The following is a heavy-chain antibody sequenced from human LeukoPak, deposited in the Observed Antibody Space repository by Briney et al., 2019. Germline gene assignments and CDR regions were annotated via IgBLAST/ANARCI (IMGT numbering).Heavy chain of an antibody. D-gene: IGHD3-22*01. CDR3: AKSYYYDSSGYYYGYYYMDV. Sequence: PGGSLRLSCAASGFTFSSYGMHWVRQAPGKGLEWLAVISYDGSNKYYADSVKARFTISRDNSKNTLYLQMNSLRAEDTAVYYCAKSYYYDSSGYYYGYYYMDVWGKGTTVTVSS. J-gene: IGHJ6*03. CDR2: ISYDGSNK. CDR1: GFTFSSYG. V-gene: IGHV3-30*18.